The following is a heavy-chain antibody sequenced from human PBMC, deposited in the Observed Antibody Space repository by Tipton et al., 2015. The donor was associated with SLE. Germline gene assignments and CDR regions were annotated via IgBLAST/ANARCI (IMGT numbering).Heavy chain of an antibody. CDR1: GGSFSGYY. CDR3: ARGDLYWYFDL. CDR2: INHSGST. V-gene: IGHV4-34*01. Sequence: TLSLTCAVYGGSFSGYYWSWIRQPPGKGLEWIGEINHSGSTNYNPSLKSRVTISVDTSKNQFSLKLSSVTAADTAVYYCARGDLYWYFDLRGRGTLVTVSS. J-gene: IGHJ2*01.